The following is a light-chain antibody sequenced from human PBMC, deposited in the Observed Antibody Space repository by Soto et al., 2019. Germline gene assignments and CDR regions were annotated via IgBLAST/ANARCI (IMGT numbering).Light chain of an antibody. CDR2: GAS. V-gene: IGKV3-15*01. Sequence: EIVLTQSPAPLSLSPGERATLSCRASQSVSSNLAWYQHKPGPAPRLLIYGASTSAPGIPARFSGSRSWTECTLTTSSLQADDDAVDYCQQYNNRPLTFGRGTKVDIK. J-gene: IGKJ1*01. CDR1: QSVSSN. CDR3: QQYNNRPLT.